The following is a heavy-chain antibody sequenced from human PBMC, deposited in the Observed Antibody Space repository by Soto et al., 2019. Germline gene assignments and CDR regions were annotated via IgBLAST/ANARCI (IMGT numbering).Heavy chain of an antibody. D-gene: IGHD1-7*01. CDR3: AGLTETGTTAYDY. Sequence: QVQLVQSGAEVKKPGSSVKVSCKVSGGTFSSYTISWVRQAPGQGLEWMGRIIPVLDLEKYAQKFQGRVTITADKSTSTAYMELVSLRSEDTAVYYCAGLTETGTTAYDYWGQGTLVNVSS. CDR1: GGTFSSYT. J-gene: IGHJ4*02. V-gene: IGHV1-69*02. CDR2: IIPVLDLE.